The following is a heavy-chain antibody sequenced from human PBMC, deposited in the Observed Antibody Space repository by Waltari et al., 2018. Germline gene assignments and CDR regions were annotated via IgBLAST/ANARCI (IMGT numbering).Heavy chain of an antibody. CDR1: GFTLRSCG. CDR2: IWNDGSKK. J-gene: IGHJ2*01. Sequence: QVQLVESGGGVVQPGGSLRLSCAASGFTLRSCGMHWVRQAPGKGLEWVAFIWNDGSKKYYADSVKGRFTISRDNSKNTLYLQMNSLRAEDTAVYYCAKRRYFDLWGRGTLVTVSS. CDR3: AKRRYFDL. V-gene: IGHV3-30*02.